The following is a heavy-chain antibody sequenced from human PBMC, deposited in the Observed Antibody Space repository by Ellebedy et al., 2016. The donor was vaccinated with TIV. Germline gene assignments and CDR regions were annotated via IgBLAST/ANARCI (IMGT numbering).Heavy chain of an antibody. Sequence: GESLKISXEGSGFTFEKYGLSWVRQAPGKGLEWVAGVSGHGDGTDYADSVKDRFIISRDNSKKTIYLQMNSLKAEDTAVYYCAKFGISMRVVVIPEYFDLWGQGTLVTVSS. J-gene: IGHJ4*02. D-gene: IGHD3-22*01. V-gene: IGHV3-23*01. CDR2: VSGHGDGT. CDR3: AKFGISMRVVVIPEYFDL. CDR1: GFTFEKYG.